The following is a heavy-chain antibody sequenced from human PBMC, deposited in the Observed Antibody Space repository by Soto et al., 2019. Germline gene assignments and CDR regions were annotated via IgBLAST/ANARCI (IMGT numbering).Heavy chain of an antibody. CDR3: ARLQLYLYNWNDRGYYYYMDV. V-gene: IGHV4-39*01. CDR2: IYYSGST. J-gene: IGHJ6*03. D-gene: IGHD1-1*01. CDR1: GGSISSSSYY. Sequence: SETLSLTCTVSGGSISSSSYYWGWIRQPPGKGLEWIGSIYYSGSTYYNPSLKSRVTISVDTSKNQFSLKLSSVTAADTAVYYCARLQLYLYNWNDRGYYYYMDVWGKGTTVTVSS.